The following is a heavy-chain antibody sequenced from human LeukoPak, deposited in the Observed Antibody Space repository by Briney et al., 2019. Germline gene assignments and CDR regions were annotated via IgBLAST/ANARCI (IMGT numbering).Heavy chain of an antibody. J-gene: IGHJ4*02. CDR1: GFTVSSNY. Sequence: GGSLRLSCAASGFTVSSNYMSWVRQAPGKGLEWVSVIYSGGSTYYADSVKGRFTISRDNSKNTLYLQMNSLRAEDTAVYYCARADWLRILGRAAAGMVHDYWGQGTLVTVSS. CDR2: IYSGGST. CDR3: ARADWLRILGRAAAGMVHDY. V-gene: IGHV3-66*01. D-gene: IGHD6-13*01.